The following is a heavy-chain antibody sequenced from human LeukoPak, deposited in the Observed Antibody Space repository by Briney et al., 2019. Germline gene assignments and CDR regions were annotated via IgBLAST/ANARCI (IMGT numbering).Heavy chain of an antibody. V-gene: IGHV4-39*02. CDR3: ATLLSSSYYFDY. J-gene: IGHJ4*02. Sequence: SETLSLTCTVSGGSISSSSYYWGWIRQPPGKGLEWIGSIYYSGSTYYNPSLKSRVTISVDTSKNHFSLKLSSVTAADTAVYFCATLLSSSYYFDYWGQGTLVTVSS. CDR1: GGSISSSSYY. D-gene: IGHD3-10*02. CDR2: IYYSGST.